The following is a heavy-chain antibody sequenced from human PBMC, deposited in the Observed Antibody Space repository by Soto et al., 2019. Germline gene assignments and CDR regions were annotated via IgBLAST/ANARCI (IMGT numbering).Heavy chain of an antibody. CDR3: ARGCGGDCYHSPDAFDI. CDR1: GGSISSYY. V-gene: IGHV4-59*01. D-gene: IGHD2-21*02. J-gene: IGHJ3*02. Sequence: QVQLQESGPGLVKPSETLSLTCTVSGGSISSYYWSWIRQPPGKGLEWIGYIYSSGSTNYNPSLKSRVTISVDTSKNQFSLKLSSVTAADTAVYYCARGCGGDCYHSPDAFDIWGQGTMVTVSS. CDR2: IYSSGST.